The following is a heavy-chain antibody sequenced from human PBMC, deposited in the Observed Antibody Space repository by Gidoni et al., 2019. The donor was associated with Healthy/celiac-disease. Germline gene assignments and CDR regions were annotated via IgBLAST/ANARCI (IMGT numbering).Heavy chain of an antibody. CDR1: AFPFSSYA. D-gene: IGHD4-17*01. J-gene: IGHJ4*02. CDR2: ISGSGGST. CDR3: AKDQFPDYVVGTY. V-gene: IGHV3-23*01. Sequence: EVQLLESGGGLVQPGGSLSLSCAASAFPFSSYAMSWVRQAPGKGLEWVSAISGSGGSTYYADSVKGRFTISRDNSKNTLYLQMNSLRAEDTAVYYCAKDQFPDYVVGTYWGQGTLVTVSS.